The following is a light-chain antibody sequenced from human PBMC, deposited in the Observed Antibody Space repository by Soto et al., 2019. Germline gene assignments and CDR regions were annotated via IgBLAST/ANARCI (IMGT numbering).Light chain of an antibody. CDR3: QQSYSTPIT. CDR1: QSIASY. J-gene: IGKJ5*01. CDR2: AAS. Sequence: DIQMTQSPSSLSASIGDRVNITCRASQSIASYLNLYQQRPGKAPKLLIYAASNLQSGVPSRFSGSGSGTDFTLTISSLQPEDFATYYCQQSYSTPITFGRGTRLEIK. V-gene: IGKV1-39*01.